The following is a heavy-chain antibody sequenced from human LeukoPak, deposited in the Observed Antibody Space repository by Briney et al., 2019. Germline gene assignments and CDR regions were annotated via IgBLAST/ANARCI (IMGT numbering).Heavy chain of an antibody. CDR1: GYTFTGYY. J-gene: IGHJ4*02. D-gene: IGHD1-1*01. Sequence: ASVKVSCKASGYTFTGYYMHWVRQAPGQGLEWMGRINPNSGGTNYAQKFQGRVTMTRDTSISTAYTELSRLRSDDTAVYYCARDEEVQLERRFDYWGQGTLVTVSS. CDR3: ARDEEVQLERRFDY. CDR2: INPNSGGT. V-gene: IGHV1-2*06.